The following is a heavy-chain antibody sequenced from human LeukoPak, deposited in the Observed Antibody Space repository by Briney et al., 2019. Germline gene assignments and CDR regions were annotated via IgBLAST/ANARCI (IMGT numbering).Heavy chain of an antibody. V-gene: IGHV3-53*05. CDR1: EFSVGSNY. Sequence: GGSLRLSCAASEFSVGSNYMTWVRQAPGKGLEWVSLIYSGGSTYYADSVKGRFTISRDNSKNTLYLQMNSLRSDDTAVYYCARDSAPGDTYGLLGIDSWGQGTLVTVSS. CDR3: ARDSAPGDTYGLLGIDS. D-gene: IGHD5-18*01. J-gene: IGHJ4*02. CDR2: IYSGGST.